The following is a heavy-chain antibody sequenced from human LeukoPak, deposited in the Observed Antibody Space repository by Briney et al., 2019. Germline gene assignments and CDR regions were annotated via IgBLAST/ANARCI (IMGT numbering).Heavy chain of an antibody. CDR2: IYYSGST. CDR1: GGSISSYY. J-gene: IGHJ4*02. D-gene: IGHD3-22*01. Sequence: SETLSLICTVSGGSISSYYWSWIRQPPGKGLEWVGCIYYSGSTNYNPSLKSRVTISVDTSTNQSSLKLSSVTAADPAVYYCARRYYYDSSGYHFDYWGQGTLVTVSS. V-gene: IGHV4-59*01. CDR3: ARRYYYDSSGYHFDY.